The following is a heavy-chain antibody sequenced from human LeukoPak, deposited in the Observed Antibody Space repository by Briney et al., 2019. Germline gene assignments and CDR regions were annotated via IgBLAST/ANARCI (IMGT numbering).Heavy chain of an antibody. V-gene: IGHV3-21*01. D-gene: IGHD4-23*01. J-gene: IGHJ4*02. CDR3: ARDDYGDKFFDY. Sequence: GGSLRLSCAASGFTFSSYSMNWVRQAPGKGLEWVSSISSIIRYIFYADSVKGRFTISRDNAKNSLYLQMNSLRAEDTAVYYCARDDYGDKFFDYWGQGTLVTVSS. CDR1: GFTFSSYS. CDR2: ISSIIRYI.